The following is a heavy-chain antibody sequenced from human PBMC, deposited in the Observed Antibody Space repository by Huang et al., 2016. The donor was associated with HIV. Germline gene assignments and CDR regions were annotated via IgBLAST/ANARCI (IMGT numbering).Heavy chain of an antibody. CDR1: GFTVSSNY. J-gene: IGHJ6*02. V-gene: IGHV3-53*01. CDR2: SYSGGYT. CDR3: ARAPTGSLLGYYYYGMDV. D-gene: IGHD3-9*01. Sequence: EVQLVESGGGLIQPGGSLRLSCAASGFTVSSNYMSWVRQAPGKGLEWVSVSYSGGYTYYADSVKGRFTISRDNSKNPLYLQMNSLRAEDTAVYYCARAPTGSLLGYYYYGMDVWGQGTTVTVSS.